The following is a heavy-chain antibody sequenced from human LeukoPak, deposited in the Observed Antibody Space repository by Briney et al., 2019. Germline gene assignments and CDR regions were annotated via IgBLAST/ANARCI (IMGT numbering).Heavy chain of an antibody. V-gene: IGHV6-1*01. CDR1: GDSVSSSSAD. CDR2: TYYRTRWYN. CDR3: ARDFPSTSWYAMNCFDP. J-gene: IGHJ5*02. D-gene: IGHD6-13*01. Sequence: SQTLSLTCAISGDSVSSSSADWNWIRQSPSRGLEWLGRTYYRTRWYNDYAVSMKSRITINPDTSKNQFSLQLNSLTPEDTAVYYCARDFPSTSWYAMNCFDPWGQGTLVTVSS.